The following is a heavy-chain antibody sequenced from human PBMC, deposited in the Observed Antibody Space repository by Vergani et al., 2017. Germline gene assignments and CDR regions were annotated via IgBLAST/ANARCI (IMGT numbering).Heavy chain of an antibody. CDR2: IIPIFGTA. D-gene: IGHD3-10*01. V-gene: IGHV1-69*12. CDR3: ASRPSGSELAHYYYYYYMDV. Sequence: QVQLVQSGAEVKKPGSSVKVSCKASGGTFSSYAISWVRQAPGQGLEWMGAIIPIFGTANYAQKFQGRVTITADESTSTAYMELSSLRSEDTAVYYCASRPSGSELAHYYYYYYMDVWGKGTTVTVSS. CDR1: GGTFSSYA. J-gene: IGHJ6*03.